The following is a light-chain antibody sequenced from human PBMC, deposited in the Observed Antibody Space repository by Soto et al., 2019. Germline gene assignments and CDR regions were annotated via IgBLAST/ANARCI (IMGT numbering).Light chain of an antibody. V-gene: IGLV2-11*01. Sequence: QSALTQPRSVSGSPGQSVTISCTGTNSDVGGYKYVSWYQQHPGKTPKLMIYDVNKRPSGVPDRFSGSKSGNTASLTISGLQSEDGADYYCCSYAGAYTFLFGGGTKLTFL. CDR3: CSYAGAYTFL. J-gene: IGLJ2*01. CDR1: NSDVGGYKY. CDR2: DVN.